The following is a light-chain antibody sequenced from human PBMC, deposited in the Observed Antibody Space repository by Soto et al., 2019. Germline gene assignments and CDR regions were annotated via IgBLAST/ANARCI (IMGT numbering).Light chain of an antibody. Sequence: QSVLTQPASVSGSPGQSITISCTGTSTDIGDYNWVSWYQQHPGRAPKLIIYEVINRPSGVSDRFSGSKSGNTASLTISGLQTDDEADYSCSSYRRPTTLVFGPGTKVTVL. V-gene: IGLV2-14*03. J-gene: IGLJ1*01. CDR1: STDIGDYNW. CDR3: SSYRRPTTLV. CDR2: EVI.